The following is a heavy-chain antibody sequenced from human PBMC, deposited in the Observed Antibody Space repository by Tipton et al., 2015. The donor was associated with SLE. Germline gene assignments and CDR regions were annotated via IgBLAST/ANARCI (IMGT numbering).Heavy chain of an antibody. V-gene: IGHV4-59*01. J-gene: IGHJ5*01. D-gene: IGHD3-16*01. CDR3: ARDQVGVGDPDS. CDR1: GVSISHFY. Sequence: GLVKPSETLSLTCTVSGVSISHFYWNWIRQPPGKGLEWIGYIHHSGTTNYNPSLQSRVTISRDPSKNQFSLKLSSATAADTAVYYCARDQVGVGDPDSWGQGTLVTVSS. CDR2: IHHSGTT.